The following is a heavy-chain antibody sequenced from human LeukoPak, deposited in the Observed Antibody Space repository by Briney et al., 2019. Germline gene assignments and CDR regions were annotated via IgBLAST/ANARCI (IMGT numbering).Heavy chain of an antibody. V-gene: IGHV3-74*01. J-gene: IGHJ3*02. CDR2: INSDGTST. CDR1: GFNFSTYW. D-gene: IGHD2-2*01. CDR3: ARVGYYSSYAFDI. Sequence: GGSLRLSCAASGFNFSTYWVHWVRQAPGKGLVWVSRINSDGTSTTYADSVKGRFTISRDNAKNTLCLQMNSLRAEDTAVDYCARVGYYSSYAFDIWGQGTMVTVSS.